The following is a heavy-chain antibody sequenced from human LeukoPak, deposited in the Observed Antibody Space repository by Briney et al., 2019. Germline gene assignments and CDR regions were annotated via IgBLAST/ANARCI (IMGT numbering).Heavy chain of an antibody. V-gene: IGHV3-74*01. D-gene: IGHD2-15*01. CDR2: IYTDGSGI. Sequence: PGRSLRLSCAASGFTFSSYRMHWVRQAPGKGLVWVSQIYTDGSGITYADSVKGRFTISRDNAKDTLHLQMNSLRAEDTAVYYCARRRSPGACDIWGQGTVVTVSS. CDR1: GFTFSSYR. CDR3: ARRRSPGACDI. J-gene: IGHJ3*02.